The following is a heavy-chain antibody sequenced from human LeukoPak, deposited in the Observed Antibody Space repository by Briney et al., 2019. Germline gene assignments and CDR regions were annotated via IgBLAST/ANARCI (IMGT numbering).Heavy chain of an antibody. D-gene: IGHD3-10*01. CDR1: GYTFTGYY. CDR3: ARSNYYGSGSRRNYYYYYIDV. CDR2: IIPMFGTA. J-gene: IGHJ6*03. V-gene: IGHV1-69*13. Sequence: ASVKVSCKASGYTFTGYYMHWVRQAPGQGLEWMGGIIPMFGTANHAQMLQGRVTITADESTSTAYMELSSLRSEDTAVYYCARSNYYGSGSRRNYYYYYIDVWGKGTTVTISS.